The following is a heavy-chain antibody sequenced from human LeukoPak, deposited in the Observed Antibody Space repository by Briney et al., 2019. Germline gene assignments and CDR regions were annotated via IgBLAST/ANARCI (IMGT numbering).Heavy chain of an antibody. V-gene: IGHV4-38-2*01. J-gene: IGHJ6*03. CDR2: ISHSGSA. D-gene: IGHD3-10*01. CDR1: GYSITSGHY. Sequence: SETLSLTCGVSGYSITSGHYWVWVRQSPVKGLEWIGSISHSGSAYFSPSLKSRVDIFLEMSKNQFSLELTSVTAADTAVYYCARLSNYDSGSYYTGCFYYMDVWGKGTTVTVSS. CDR3: ARLSNYDSGSYYTGCFYYMDV.